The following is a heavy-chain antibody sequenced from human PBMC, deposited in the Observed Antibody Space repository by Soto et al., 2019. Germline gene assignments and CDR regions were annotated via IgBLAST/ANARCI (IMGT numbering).Heavy chain of an antibody. J-gene: IGHJ6*02. D-gene: IGHD5-18*01. V-gene: IGHV1-69*13. CDR2: IIPIFGTA. Sequence: SVKVSCKASGGTFSSYAISWVRQAPGQGLEWMGGIIPIFGTANYAQKFQGRVTITADESTSTAYMELSSLRSEDTAVYYCATAEYSYGYYYYGMAVWGQGTTVTVSS. CDR3: ATAEYSYGYYYYGMAV. CDR1: GGTFSSYA.